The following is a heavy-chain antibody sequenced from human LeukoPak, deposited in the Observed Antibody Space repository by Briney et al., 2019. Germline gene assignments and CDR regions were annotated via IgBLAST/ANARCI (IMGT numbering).Heavy chain of an antibody. CDR3: ARGYYDGSDFEYFQH. D-gene: IGHD3-22*01. CDR1: GYSFTGYY. V-gene: IGHV1-2*02. Sequence: ASVKVSCKASGYSFTGYYIHWVRQAPGQGLEWMAWINPNSGDTNFAQKFQGRVTMTRDTSISTVYMELSRLRSDDTAVFFCARGYYDGSDFEYFQHWGQGTLVTVSS. CDR2: INPNSGDT. J-gene: IGHJ1*01.